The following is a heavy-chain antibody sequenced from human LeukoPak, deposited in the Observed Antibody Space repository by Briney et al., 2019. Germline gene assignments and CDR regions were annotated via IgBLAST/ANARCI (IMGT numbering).Heavy chain of an antibody. V-gene: IGHV1-2*02. CDR2: INPNSGGT. CDR1: GYTFTDYY. D-gene: IGHD3-22*01. Sequence: ASVKVSCKASGYTFTDYYMNWVRQAPGQGLEWLGWINPNSGGTNYAQKFQGRVTMTRDTSTSTAYMELRRLAPDDTAVYYCARPSTFYYDSSKYYPDDFDIWGRGTMVTVSS. CDR3: ARPSTFYYDSSKYYPDDFDI. J-gene: IGHJ3*02.